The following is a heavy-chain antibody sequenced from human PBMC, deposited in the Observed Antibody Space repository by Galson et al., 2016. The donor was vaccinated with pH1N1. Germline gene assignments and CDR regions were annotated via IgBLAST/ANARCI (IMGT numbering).Heavy chain of an antibody. CDR1: GFTFHDYT. V-gene: IGHV3-43*01. CDR3: AKEIQRGSYGMDV. Sequence: LRLSCAASGFTFHDYTMHWVRQIPGKGLEWVSLVSWDGGSTYYADYVKGRFTVSRDNSKNSLYLQMNSLRSEDTALYYCAKEIQRGSYGMDVWGRGTTVTVSS. CDR2: VSWDGGST. J-gene: IGHJ6*02. D-gene: IGHD3-16*01.